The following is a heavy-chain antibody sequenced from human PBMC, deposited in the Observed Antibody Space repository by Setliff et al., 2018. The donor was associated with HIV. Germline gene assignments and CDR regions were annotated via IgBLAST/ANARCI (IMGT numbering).Heavy chain of an antibody. CDR2: ISSSSGHR. CDR1: GFTFSSYG. J-gene: IGHJ6*03. V-gene: IGHV3-21*06. Sequence: GGSLRLSCGGSGFTFSSYGMNWVRQAPGKGLEWFSFISSSSGHRNYADSVTGRFTISRDNAKSSLYLQMTSLRAEDTAVYYCARSGSVEGHDYYYYMDVWGKGTTVTVSS. CDR3: ARSGSVEGHDYYYYMDV. D-gene: IGHD3-22*01.